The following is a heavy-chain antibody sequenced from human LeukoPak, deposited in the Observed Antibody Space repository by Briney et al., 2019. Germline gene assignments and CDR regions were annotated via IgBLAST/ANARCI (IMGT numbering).Heavy chain of an antibody. D-gene: IGHD3-22*01. J-gene: IGHJ5*02. Sequence: PSETLSLTCTVSGGSISSGDYFWRWIRQPPGKGLEWIAYMYYSGSTYYNPSLKSRVTMSADTSKNQLSLKLSSVTAADTAVYYCAKPYYYDSRIDPWGQGILVTVSS. CDR1: GGSISSGDYF. CDR2: MYYSGST. CDR3: AKPYYYDSRIDP. V-gene: IGHV4-30-4*01.